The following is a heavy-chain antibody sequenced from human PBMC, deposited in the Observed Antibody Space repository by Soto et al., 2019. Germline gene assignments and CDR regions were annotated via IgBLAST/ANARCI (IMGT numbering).Heavy chain of an antibody. CDR3: ARHPEFPLKFDP. J-gene: IGHJ5*02. V-gene: IGHV4-59*08. CDR1: GGSISSYY. CDR2: IYYSGST. Sequence: PSVTLSLTCTVSGGSISSYYWSWIRQPPGKGLEWIGYIYYSGSTNYNPSLKSRVTISVDTSKNQFSLKLSSVTAADTAVYYCARHPEFPLKFDPWGQGTLVTVSS.